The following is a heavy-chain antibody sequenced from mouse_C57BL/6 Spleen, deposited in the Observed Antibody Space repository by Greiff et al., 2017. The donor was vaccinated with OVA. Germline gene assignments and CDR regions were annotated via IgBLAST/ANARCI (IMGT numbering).Heavy chain of an antibody. CDR3: HGSSYNDWYFDV. CDR2: IYPRSGNT. CDR1: GYTFTSYG. Sequence: VQLQESGAELARPGASVKLSCKASGYTFTSYGISWVKQRTGQGLEWIGEIYPRSGNTYYNEKFKGKATLTADKSSSTAYMELRSLTSEDSAVYFCHGSSYNDWYFDVWGTGTTVTVSS. D-gene: IGHD1-1*01. J-gene: IGHJ1*03. V-gene: IGHV1-81*01.